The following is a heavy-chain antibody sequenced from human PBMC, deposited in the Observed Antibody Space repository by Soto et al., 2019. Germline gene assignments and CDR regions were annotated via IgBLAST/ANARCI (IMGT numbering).Heavy chain of an antibody. CDR1: GFSFTTTRMG. Sequence: QITLKEAGPTLVKPTETLTLTCTFSGFSFTTTRMGVGWTRQPPGNALEWLAIIYWDGESRYNPLLRRRRTLAADTSKNQVVLTMTNMDPKDTATYYCAHRDSTGTTTYFDSWGQGIPVTVAS. J-gene: IGHJ4*02. CDR2: IYWDGES. CDR3: AHRDSTGTTTYFDS. V-gene: IGHV2-5*02. D-gene: IGHD1-1*01.